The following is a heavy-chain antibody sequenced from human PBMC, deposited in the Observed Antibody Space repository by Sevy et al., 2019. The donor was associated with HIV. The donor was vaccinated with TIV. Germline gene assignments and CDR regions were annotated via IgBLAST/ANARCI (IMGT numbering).Heavy chain of an antibody. D-gene: IGHD1-20*01. CDR1: GGSMNIYY. Sequence: SETLSLTCSVSGGSMNIYYWSWIRQPPGNGLEWIGFIYYSGSTNYNPSLKSRVTISVDTSKNQFSLKLSSVTAADTAVYYCARVGFNWNDVDYWGQGTLVTVSS. CDR3: ARVGFNWNDVDY. CDR2: IYYSGST. J-gene: IGHJ4*02. V-gene: IGHV4-59*01.